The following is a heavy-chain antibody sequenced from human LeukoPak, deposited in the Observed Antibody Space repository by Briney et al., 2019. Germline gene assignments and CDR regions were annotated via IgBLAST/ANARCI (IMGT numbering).Heavy chain of an antibody. CDR3: AKYPAFGGYFDY. CDR2: ISGSGANT. V-gene: IGHV3-23*01. Sequence: SGGSLRLSCAASGFTFSTYSMSWVRLAPGKGLEWVSGISGSGANTYYADSVKGRFTISRDNSKNTLYLQMNSLRAEDPAVFYCAKYPAFGGYFDYWGQGTLVTVSS. CDR1: GFTFSTYS. J-gene: IGHJ4*02. D-gene: IGHD3-3*02.